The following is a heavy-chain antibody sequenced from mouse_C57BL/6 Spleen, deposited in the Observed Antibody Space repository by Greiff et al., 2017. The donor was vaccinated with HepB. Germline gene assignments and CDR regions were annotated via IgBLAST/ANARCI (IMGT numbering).Heavy chain of an antibody. CDR2: IWSGGST. J-gene: IGHJ1*03. D-gene: IGHD1-1*01. V-gene: IGHV2-4*01. Sequence: VMLVESGPGLVQPSQRLSITCTVSGFSLTSYGVHWVRQPPGKGLEWLGVIWSGGSTDYNAAFISRLSISKDNSKSQVFFKMNSLQADDTAIYYCAIYGSSYEGYFDVWGTGTTVTVSS. CDR3: AIYGSSYEGYFDV. CDR1: GFSLTSYG.